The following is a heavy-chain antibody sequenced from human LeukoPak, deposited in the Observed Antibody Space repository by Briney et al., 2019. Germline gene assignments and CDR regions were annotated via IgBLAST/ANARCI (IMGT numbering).Heavy chain of an antibody. J-gene: IGHJ4*02. V-gene: IGHV4-34*01. CDR2: INHSGST. CDR1: GGSFSGYY. Sequence: PSETLSLTCAVYGGSFSGYYWSWIRQPPGKGLEWIGEINHSGSTNYNPSLKSRVTMSVDTSKNQFSLKLNSVTAADTAVYYCARGHNLSSWYSPFDYWGQGTLVTVSS. CDR3: ARGHNLSSWYSPFDY. D-gene: IGHD6-13*01.